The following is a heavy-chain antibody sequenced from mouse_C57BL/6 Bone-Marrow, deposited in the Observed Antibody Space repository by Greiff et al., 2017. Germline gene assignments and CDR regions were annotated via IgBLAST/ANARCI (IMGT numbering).Heavy chain of an antibody. CDR1: GYTFTSYW. V-gene: IGHV1-50*01. CDR2: IDPSDSYT. J-gene: IGHJ3*01. Sequence: AQLQQPGAELVKPGASVKLSCKASGYTFTSYWMQWVKQRPGQGLEWIGEIDPSDSYTNYNQKFKGKATLTVDTSSSTAYMQLSSLTSEDSAVYYCARSEYDYLAWFAYWGQGTLVTVSA. D-gene: IGHD2-4*01. CDR3: ARSEYDYLAWFAY.